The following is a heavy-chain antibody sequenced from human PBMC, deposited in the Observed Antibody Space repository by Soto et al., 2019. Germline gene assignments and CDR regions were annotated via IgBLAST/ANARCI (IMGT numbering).Heavy chain of an antibody. D-gene: IGHD4-17*01. V-gene: IGHV3-21*06. J-gene: IGHJ3*01. CDR1: GFNFRNFN. Sequence: GGSLRLSCEGSGFNFRNFNMIWVRQAPGKGLEWVSSVSGSSSYIYYADSVKGRFTVSRDNANNLVFLQMNGLRPEDTAMYYCARDLRGHYGPWGQGTMVTVSS. CDR3: ARDLRGHYGP. CDR2: VSGSSSYI.